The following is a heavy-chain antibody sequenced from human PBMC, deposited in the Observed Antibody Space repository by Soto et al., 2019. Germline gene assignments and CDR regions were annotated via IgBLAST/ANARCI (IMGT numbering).Heavy chain of an antibody. D-gene: IGHD4-17*01. V-gene: IGHV3-21*06. J-gene: IGHJ3*01. CDR1: GFNFRNFN. Sequence: GGSLRLSCEGSGFNFRNFNMIWVRQAPGKGLEWVSSVSGSSSYIYYADSVKGRFTVSRDNANNLVFLQMNGLRPEDTAMYYCARDLRGHYGPWGQGTMVTVSS. CDR3: ARDLRGHYGP. CDR2: VSGSSSYI.